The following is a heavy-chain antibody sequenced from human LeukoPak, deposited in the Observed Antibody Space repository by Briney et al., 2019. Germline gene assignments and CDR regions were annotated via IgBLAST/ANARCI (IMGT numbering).Heavy chain of an antibody. CDR1: GGSISSYY. J-gene: IGHJ4*02. CDR2: IYYSGST. Sequence: PSETLSLTCTVSGGSISSYYWSWIRQPPGKGLEWIGYIYYSGSTNYNPSLKSRVTISVDTSKNQFSLKLSSVTAADTAVYYCARLGYSSSSVYFDYWGQGTLVTVSS. D-gene: IGHD6-6*01. CDR3: ARLGYSSSSVYFDY. V-gene: IGHV4-59*08.